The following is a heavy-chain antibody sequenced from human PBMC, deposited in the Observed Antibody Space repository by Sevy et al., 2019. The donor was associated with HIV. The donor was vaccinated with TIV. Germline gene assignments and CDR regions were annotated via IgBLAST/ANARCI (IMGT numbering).Heavy chain of an antibody. CDR3: ARDCSSTSCLWGMDV. J-gene: IGHJ6*02. CDR1: GFTFSSYW. CDR2: IKLDGSEK. D-gene: IGHD2-2*01. Sequence: GGSLRLSCAASGFTFSSYWMSWVRQAPGKGLEWVDNIKLDGSEKYYVDSVKGRFTISRDNAKNSLYLQMNSLRAEDTAVYYCARDCSSTSCLWGMDVWGQGTTVTVSS. V-gene: IGHV3-7*03.